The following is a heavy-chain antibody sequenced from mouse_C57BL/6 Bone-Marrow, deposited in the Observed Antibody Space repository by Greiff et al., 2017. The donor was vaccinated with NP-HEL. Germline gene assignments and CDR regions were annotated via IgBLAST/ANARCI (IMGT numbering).Heavy chain of an antibody. J-gene: IGHJ3*01. V-gene: IGHV1-81*01. CDR2: IYPRSGNT. CDR1: GYTFTSYG. CDR3: AREGYPPFAY. Sequence: QVQLQQSGAELARPGASVKLSCKASGYTFTSYGISWVKQRPGQGLEWIGEIYPRSGNTYYNEKFKGKATLTADKSSSTAYMELRSLTSEDSAVYFCAREGYPPFAYWGQGTLVTVSA. D-gene: IGHD2-2*01.